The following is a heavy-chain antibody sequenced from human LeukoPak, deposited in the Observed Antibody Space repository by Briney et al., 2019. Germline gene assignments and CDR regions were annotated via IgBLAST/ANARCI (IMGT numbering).Heavy chain of an antibody. V-gene: IGHV3-7*01. CDR2: INQDGSKK. CDR3: KTDRGYSTLDD. CDR1: GFTFRRLA. J-gene: IGHJ4*02. D-gene: IGHD3-10*01. Sequence: GGSLRLSCAASGFTFRRLAMTWVRQAPGKGLEWAANINQDGSKKDHVDSVKGRFTISRDNAKKTLYLQMDSLRTDDTAVYYCKTDRGYSTLDDWGQGTLVTVSS.